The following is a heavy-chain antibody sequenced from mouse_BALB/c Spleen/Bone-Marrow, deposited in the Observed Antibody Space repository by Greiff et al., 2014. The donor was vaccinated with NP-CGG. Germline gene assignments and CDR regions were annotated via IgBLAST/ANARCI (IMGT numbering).Heavy chain of an antibody. D-gene: IGHD4-1*01. CDR3: TRRTAVLDY. V-gene: IGHV1-5*01. Sequence: EVQLQESGTVLARPGASVKMSCKASGYSFPSYWMHWVKHRPGQGLEWIGAIYPGNSDTNYNQNFKGKAKLTAVTSANTAYMELSSLTNEDSAVYYCTRRTAVLDYWGQGTTLTVSS. CDR2: IYPGNSDT. J-gene: IGHJ2*01. CDR1: GYSFPSYW.